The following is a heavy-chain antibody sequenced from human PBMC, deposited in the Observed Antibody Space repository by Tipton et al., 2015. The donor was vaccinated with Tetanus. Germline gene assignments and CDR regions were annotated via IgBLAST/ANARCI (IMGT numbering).Heavy chain of an antibody. CDR3: AKDPASRGWFDP. Sequence: TLSLTCSVSGGSISSYFWSWIRQPPGKGLEWIAYIFHSGSTNYSPSLKSRVAISMDTSKNQISLKLSSVTAADTAVYYCAKDPASRGWFDPWGQGTLVSVSS. V-gene: IGHV4-59*01. J-gene: IGHJ5*02. CDR1: GGSISSYF. CDR2: IFHSGST.